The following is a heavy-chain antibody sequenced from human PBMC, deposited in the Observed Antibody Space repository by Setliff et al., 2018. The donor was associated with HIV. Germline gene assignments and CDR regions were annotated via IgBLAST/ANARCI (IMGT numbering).Heavy chain of an antibody. V-gene: IGHV4-39*01. CDR2: NYYTGST. Sequence: PSETLSLTCTVSGASISSSSHHWARIRQPPGKGLEYIGNNYYTGSTHHNPSLESGVATAVDTSKNQFSLKLSSVTAADTAVYYCARIVRWELVATSTFFYYYMEVWGKGTTVTVSS. J-gene: IGHJ6*03. D-gene: IGHD1-26*01. CDR1: GASISSSSHH. CDR3: ARIVRWELVATSTFFYYYMEV.